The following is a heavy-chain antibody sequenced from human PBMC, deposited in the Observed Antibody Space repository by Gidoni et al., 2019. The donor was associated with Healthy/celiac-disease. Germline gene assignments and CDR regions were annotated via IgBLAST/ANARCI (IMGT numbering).Heavy chain of an antibody. CDR3: TTDPYSYGYLGNKSPGTTDY. CDR1: GFPSSNAW. D-gene: IGHD5-18*01. V-gene: IGHV3-15*01. CDR2: IKSTTDGGTT. Sequence: EVQLVESGGGLVKPRGSLRLSCPAAGFPSSNAWMSGVRQAPGKGLEWVGRIKSTTDGGTTDYAAPGKGRFTSSRDDSKNTLYLQMNSLNTEDTAVYYCTTDPYSYGYLGNKSPGTTDYWGQVTLVTVSS. J-gene: IGHJ4*02.